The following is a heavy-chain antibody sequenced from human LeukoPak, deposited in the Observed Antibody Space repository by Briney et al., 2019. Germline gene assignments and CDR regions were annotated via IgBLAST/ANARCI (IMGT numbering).Heavy chain of an antibody. V-gene: IGHV3-74*01. CDR1: GFTFSSYW. D-gene: IGHD2-2*01. Sequence: GGSLRLSCAASGFTFSSYWMHWVRQGPGKGLVWVSRIHTDESNTRYADSVKGRFTISRDNAKNTLYLQMNSLRAEDTAVYYCAKEGRYCSSTSCYGTAYFDYWGQGTLVTVSS. J-gene: IGHJ4*02. CDR3: AKEGRYCSSTSCYGTAYFDY. CDR2: IHTDESNT.